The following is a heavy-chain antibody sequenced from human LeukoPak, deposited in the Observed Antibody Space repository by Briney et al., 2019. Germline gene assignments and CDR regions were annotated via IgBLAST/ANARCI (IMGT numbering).Heavy chain of an antibody. CDR2: VKPDTGAT. V-gene: IGHV1-2*02. D-gene: IGHD3-10*01. Sequence: ASVKVSCTTSGYVFTAYYIHWVRQAPGQGLEWLGFVKPDTGATNSAQQLQGRVSMTSDASVTTAYMELSGLTSDDTALYFCARERPTLLTRIRGIATAPDHWGQGTLVTVSS. J-gene: IGHJ5*02. CDR3: ARERPTLLTRIRGIATAPDH. CDR1: GYVFTAYY.